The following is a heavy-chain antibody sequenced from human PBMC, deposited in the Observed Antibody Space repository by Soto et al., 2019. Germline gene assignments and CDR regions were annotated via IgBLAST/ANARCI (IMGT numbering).Heavy chain of an antibody. CDR3: VRDSSGYQPFDF. V-gene: IGHV3-48*03. CDR2: INYRGSTT. CDR1: GFTFSSYE. D-gene: IGHD3-22*01. J-gene: IGHJ4*02. Sequence: GGSLRLSCAASGFTFSSYEMNWVRQAPGKGLEWVSYINYRGSTTYYADSVKGRFTISRDNAKNSLYLQMNSLRAEDTAVYYCVRDSSGYQPFDFWGQGTLVTVSS.